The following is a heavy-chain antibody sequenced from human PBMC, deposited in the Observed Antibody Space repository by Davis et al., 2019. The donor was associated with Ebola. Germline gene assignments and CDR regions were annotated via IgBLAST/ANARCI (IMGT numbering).Heavy chain of an antibody. CDR1: GGSFSGYY. V-gene: IGHV4-34*01. CDR3: ARDSSGYYYFDY. Sequence: SETLSLTCAVYGGSFSGYYWSWIRQPPGKGLEWIGEINHSGSTNYNPSLKSRVTISVDTSKNQFSLKLSSVTAADTAVYYCARDSSGYYYFDYWGQGTLVTVSS. J-gene: IGHJ4*02. CDR2: INHSGST. D-gene: IGHD3-22*01.